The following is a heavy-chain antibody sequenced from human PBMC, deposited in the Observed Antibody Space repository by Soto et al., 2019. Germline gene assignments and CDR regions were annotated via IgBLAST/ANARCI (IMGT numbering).Heavy chain of an antibody. V-gene: IGHV3-72*01. D-gene: IGHD3-22*01. J-gene: IGHJ4*02. CDR2: SRDQPQGYST. Sequence: EVQLVESGGCLVQPGGSLRLSCAGSGFTLSDHYIDWVRQAPGKCLEWVGRSRDQPQGYSTAYAASVKGRFTTSRDESKNSEYLQMNSRKTEDTAVYYCVRATYFSDSSGYTRCLDYWGQGTRVTVSS. CDR1: GFTLSDHY. CDR3: VRATYFSDSSGYTRCLDY.